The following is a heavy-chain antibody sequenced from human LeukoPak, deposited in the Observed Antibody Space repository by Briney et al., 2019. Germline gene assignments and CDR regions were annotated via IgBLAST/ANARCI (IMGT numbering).Heavy chain of an antibody. Sequence: SETLSLTCTVSGGSISSSSYYWGWIRQPPGTGLEWIGSIYYSGSTYYNPSLKSRVTISVDTSKNQFSLKLSSVTAADTAVYYCARDHGDYENWFDPWGQGTLVTVSS. CDR1: GGSISSSSYY. D-gene: IGHD4-17*01. CDR3: ARDHGDYENWFDP. V-gene: IGHV4-39*07. CDR2: IYYSGST. J-gene: IGHJ5*02.